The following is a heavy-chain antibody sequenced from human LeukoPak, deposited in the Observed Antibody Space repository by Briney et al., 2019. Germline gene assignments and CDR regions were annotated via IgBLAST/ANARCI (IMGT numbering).Heavy chain of an antibody. CDR3: ASDIVATSGDF. Sequence: GGSLRLACAASGFTFSDFYMSWIRQAPGKGLEWVSYITSAGRAIYYADSVQGRFTISRDNARNSLYLQMNGLRAEDTAVYYCASDIVATSGDFWGQGTLVTVSS. J-gene: IGHJ4*02. D-gene: IGHD5-12*01. V-gene: IGHV3-11*01. CDR1: GFTFSDFY. CDR2: ITSAGRAI.